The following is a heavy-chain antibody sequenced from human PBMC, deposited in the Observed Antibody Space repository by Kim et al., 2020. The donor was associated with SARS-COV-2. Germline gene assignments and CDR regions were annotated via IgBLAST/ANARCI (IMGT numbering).Heavy chain of an antibody. CDR2: INPNSGGT. Sequence: ASVKVSCKASGYTFTGYYMHWVRQAPGQGLEWMGWINPNSGGTNYAQKFQGRVTMTRDTSISTAYMELSRLRSDDTAVYYCTCNYDFWSGYYSYYFDYWGQGTLVTVSS. CDR3: TCNYDFWSGYYSYYFDY. D-gene: IGHD3-3*01. CDR1: GYTFTGYY. V-gene: IGHV1-2*02. J-gene: IGHJ4*02.